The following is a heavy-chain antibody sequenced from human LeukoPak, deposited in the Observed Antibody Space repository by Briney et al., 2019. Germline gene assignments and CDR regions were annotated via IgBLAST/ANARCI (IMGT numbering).Heavy chain of an antibody. Sequence: GGSLRLSCAASGFTFSSYWMHWARQAPGKGLVWVSRINSDGSSTSYADSVKGRFTISRDNAKNTLYLQMNSLRAEDTAVYYCARGGFYHYYYMDVWGKGTTVTVSS. CDR3: ARGGFYHYYYMDV. V-gene: IGHV3-74*01. J-gene: IGHJ6*03. CDR2: INSDGSST. CDR1: GFTFSSYW.